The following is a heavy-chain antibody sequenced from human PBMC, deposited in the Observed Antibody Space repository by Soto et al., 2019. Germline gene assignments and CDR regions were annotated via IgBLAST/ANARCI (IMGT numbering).Heavy chain of an antibody. CDR1: GFTVSNNY. V-gene: IGHV3-53*01. J-gene: IGHJ4*02. CDR2: IYSGGYT. Sequence: EVQLVESGGGLIQPGGSLRLSCAVSGFTVSNNYMSWVRQAPGKGLEGVSVIYSGGYTAYGDSVKGRFTISRDNSKTPLYLQINTLGPHARAVFFGGTLPGGGGYWGQGTLVTVSS. D-gene: IGHD2-15*01. CDR3: GTLPGGGGY.